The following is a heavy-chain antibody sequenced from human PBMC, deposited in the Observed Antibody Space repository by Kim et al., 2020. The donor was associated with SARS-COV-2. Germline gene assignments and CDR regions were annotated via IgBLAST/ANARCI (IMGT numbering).Heavy chain of an antibody. CDR2: INADTGDM. V-gene: IGHV1-3*01. Sequence: ASVKVSCRASGYTFTNYALHWVRQAPGQSLEWMGWINADTGDMEYSQKFRGRVTITWDTSANIAYMELDSLRSEDTAVYYCARGEKRRGFRLDYWGQGTLVTVSS. CDR3: ARGEKRRGFRLDY. CDR1: GYTFTNYA. J-gene: IGHJ4*02. D-gene: IGHD1-26*01.